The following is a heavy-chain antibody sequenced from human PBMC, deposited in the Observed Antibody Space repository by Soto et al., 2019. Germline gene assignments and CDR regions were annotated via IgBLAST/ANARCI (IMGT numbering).Heavy chain of an antibody. D-gene: IGHD6-13*01. CDR1: GGSISSYY. J-gene: IGHJ6*02. CDR3: GGRIAAAVWHGMDV. CDR2: IYYSGST. V-gene: IGHV4-59*01. Sequence: QVQLQESGPGLVKPSETLSLTCTVSGGSISSYYWSWIRQPPGKGLEWIGYIYYSGSTNYNPSLKGRSTIAVEPAKNQFPRKLSSVTAADTAVYYCGGRIAAAVWHGMDVWGQGTTVTVSS.